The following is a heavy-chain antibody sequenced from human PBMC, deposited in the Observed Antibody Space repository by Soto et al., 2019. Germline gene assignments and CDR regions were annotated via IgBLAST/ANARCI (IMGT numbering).Heavy chain of an antibody. D-gene: IGHD3-10*01. V-gene: IGHV3-23*01. J-gene: IGHJ4*02. CDR2: FSGSGGST. Sequence: EVQLLESGGGLVQPGGSLRLSCAASGFTFSSYAMSWVRQAPGKGLDWVSAFSGSGGSTYYADSVKGRFTISRDNSKNTLYLQMNSLRAEDTAVYYCAKDLSGVRFGELLNYWGQGTLVTVSS. CDR3: AKDLSGVRFGELLNY. CDR1: GFTFSSYA.